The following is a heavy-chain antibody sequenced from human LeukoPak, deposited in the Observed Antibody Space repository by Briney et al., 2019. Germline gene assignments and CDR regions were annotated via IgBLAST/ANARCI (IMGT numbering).Heavy chain of an antibody. CDR2: INPNSGGT. CDR3: ARVESIPNLTGYYSYYFDY. V-gene: IGHV1-2*02. J-gene: IGHJ4*02. CDR1: GYTFTGYY. Sequence: GASVKVSCKASGYTFTGYYMHWVRQAPGQGLEWMGWINPNSGGTNYAQKFQGRVTMTRDTSISTDYMELSRLRSDDTAVYYCARVESIPNLTGYYSYYFDYWGQGTLVTVSS. D-gene: IGHD3-9*01.